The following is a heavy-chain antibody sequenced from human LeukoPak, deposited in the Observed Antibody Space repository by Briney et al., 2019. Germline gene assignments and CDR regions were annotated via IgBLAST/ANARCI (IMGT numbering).Heavy chain of an antibody. D-gene: IGHD3-10*01. Sequence: PSQTLSLTCTVSGGSINSDTGYWSWIRQPAGKGLEWIGRIYASGSTYYGPSLKSRVTISIDTSKNQFSLNLSSVTAADTAVYYCARGFRGSNCAPVEYWGQGTLVTVSS. CDR1: GGSINSDTGY. CDR2: IYASGST. V-gene: IGHV4-61*02. J-gene: IGHJ4*02. CDR3: ARGFRGSNCAPVEY.